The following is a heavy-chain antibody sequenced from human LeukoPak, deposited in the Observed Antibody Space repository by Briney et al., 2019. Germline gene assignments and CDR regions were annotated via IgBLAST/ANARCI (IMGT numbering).Heavy chain of an antibody. J-gene: IGHJ4*02. CDR2: INPNSGGT. Sequence: ASVKVSCKASGYTFTGYYMHWVRQAPGQGLEWMGWINPNSGGTNYAQKFQGRVTMTRDTSISTVYMELSSLISEDTAVYYCARDGGRSYFYDSSGYYFDYWGQGTLVTVSS. D-gene: IGHD3-22*01. CDR3: ARDGGRSYFYDSSGYYFDY. CDR1: GYTFTGYY. V-gene: IGHV1-2*02.